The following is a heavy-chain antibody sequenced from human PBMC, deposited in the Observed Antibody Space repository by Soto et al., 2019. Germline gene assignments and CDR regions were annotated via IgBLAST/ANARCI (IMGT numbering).Heavy chain of an antibody. Sequence: SVKVSCKASGGTFSSYAISWVRQAPGQGLEWMGGIIPIFGTANYAQKFQGRVTITADESTSTAYMELSSLRSEDTAVYYCARDPPHIAVAGTGGFDYWGQGTLVTVSS. CDR2: IIPIFGTA. CDR3: ARDPPHIAVAGTGGFDY. J-gene: IGHJ4*02. V-gene: IGHV1-69*13. CDR1: GGTFSSYA. D-gene: IGHD6-19*01.